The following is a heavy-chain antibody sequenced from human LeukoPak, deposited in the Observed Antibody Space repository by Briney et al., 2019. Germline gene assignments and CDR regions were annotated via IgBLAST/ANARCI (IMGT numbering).Heavy chain of an antibody. Sequence: SQTLSLTCTVSGGSISGGGYYWSWIRQHPGKGLEWIGYIYHSGSTYYNPSLKSRVTISVDTSKNQFSLKLSSMTAADTAVYYCARVTVLRFLEWLRRDDSTAGPFDYWGQGTLVTVSS. V-gene: IGHV4-31*03. CDR2: IYHSGST. D-gene: IGHD3-3*01. CDR3: ARVTVLRFLEWLRRDDSTAGPFDY. J-gene: IGHJ4*02. CDR1: GGSISGGGYY.